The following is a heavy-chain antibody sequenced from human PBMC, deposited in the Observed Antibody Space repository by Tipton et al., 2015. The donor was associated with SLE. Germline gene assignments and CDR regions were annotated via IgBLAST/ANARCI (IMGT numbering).Heavy chain of an antibody. CDR3: ARFSLAAAGTWFDP. Sequence: TLSLTCTVSGGSISSGSYYWSWIRQPAGKGLEWIGRIYTSGSTNYNPSLKSRVTISVDTSKNQFSLKLSSVTAADTAAYYCARFSLAAAGTWFDPWGQGTLVTVSS. CDR1: GGSISSGSYY. CDR2: IYTSGST. D-gene: IGHD6-13*01. J-gene: IGHJ5*02. V-gene: IGHV4-61*02.